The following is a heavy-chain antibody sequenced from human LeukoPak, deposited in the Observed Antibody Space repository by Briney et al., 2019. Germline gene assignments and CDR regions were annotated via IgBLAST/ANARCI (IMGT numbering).Heavy chain of an antibody. Sequence: PSETLSLTCPVCGGSINSYYWSWIRQPPGKGLEWIGYIYNSGSTNYNPSLKSRLTISVDTSKNQFSLKLSSVTAADTAVYYCARVGPGGLRFLEWLPNAFDIWGQGTMVTVSS. D-gene: IGHD3-3*01. CDR1: GGSINSYY. J-gene: IGHJ3*02. V-gene: IGHV4-59*01. CDR2: IYNSGST. CDR3: ARVGPGGLRFLEWLPNAFDI.